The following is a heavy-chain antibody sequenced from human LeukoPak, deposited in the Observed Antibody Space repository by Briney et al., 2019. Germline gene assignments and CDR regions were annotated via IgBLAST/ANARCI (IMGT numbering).Heavy chain of an antibody. Sequence: GGSLRLSCAASGFTFSSYEMKWVRQARGKGLEWVSYISSSGSTIYYADSVKGRFTISRDNAKNSRYLQMDSLRAEDTAVYYCARILDSAWGELGYWGQGTLVTVSS. CDR2: ISSSGSTI. CDR3: ARILDSAWGELGY. J-gene: IGHJ4*02. V-gene: IGHV3-48*03. D-gene: IGHD6-19*01. CDR1: GFTFSSYE.